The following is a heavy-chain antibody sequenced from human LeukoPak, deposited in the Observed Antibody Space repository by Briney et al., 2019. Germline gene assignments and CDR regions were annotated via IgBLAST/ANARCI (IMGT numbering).Heavy chain of an antibody. CDR1: GFTFSNYN. Sequence: GSLRLSCAASGFTFSNYNMNWVRQAPGQGLEWVSSISSTTSYIYYADSVKGRFTISRDNAKNSLYLQMNSLRAEDTAVYYCARDGPEDGFYFDYWGQGTLVTVSS. V-gene: IGHV3-21*01. CDR2: ISSTTSYI. CDR3: ARDGPEDGFYFDY. J-gene: IGHJ4*02.